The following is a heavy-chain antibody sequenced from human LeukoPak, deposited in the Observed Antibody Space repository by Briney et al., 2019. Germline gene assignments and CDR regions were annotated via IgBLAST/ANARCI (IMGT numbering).Heavy chain of an antibody. CDR2: IRYDGSNK. D-gene: IGHD3-3*01. CDR1: GFTFSSYG. V-gene: IGHV3-30*02. CDR3: AKDTKWLLFYFDY. Sequence: GGSLRLSCAASGFTFSSYGMHWVRQAPGKGLEWVAFIRYDGSNKYYADSVKGRFTISRDNSKNTLYLQMNSLRAEDTAVYYCAKDTKWLLFYFDYWGQGTLVTVSS. J-gene: IGHJ4*02.